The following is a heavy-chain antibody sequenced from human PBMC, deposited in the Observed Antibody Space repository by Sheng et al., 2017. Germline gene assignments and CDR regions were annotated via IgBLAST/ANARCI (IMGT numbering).Heavy chain of an antibody. D-gene: IGHD2-2*01. J-gene: IGHJ6*02. CDR2: ISSNGETR. CDR1: EFTFSTYE. CDR3: ARTMTTVSYAMDV. Sequence: EVQLVDSGGGLVQPGGSLRLSCAASEFTFSTYEMHWVRQAPGKGLEWVSYISSNGETRHYADSVKGRFTMSRDNAKNSLYLQMNSLRAEDTAVYYCARTMTTVSYAMDVWGQGTTVTVSS. V-gene: IGHV3-48*03.